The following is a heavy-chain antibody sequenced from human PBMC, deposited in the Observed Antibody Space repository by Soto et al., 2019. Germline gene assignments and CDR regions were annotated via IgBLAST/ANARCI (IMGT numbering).Heavy chain of an antibody. V-gene: IGHV3-13*05. CDR2: IGTAGDP. CDR3: ARAGYDSSGYYFYAMDV. J-gene: IGHJ6*02. D-gene: IGHD3-22*01. Sequence: EEQLVESGGGLVQPGGSLRLSCVASGFILSGYDMHWVRQATGEGLEWVSAIGTAGDPYYSGSVKGRFTISRGNAENSVYLQMNSLRAGDTAVYCCARAGYDSSGYYFYAMDVWGPGTTVTVSS. CDR1: GFILSGYD.